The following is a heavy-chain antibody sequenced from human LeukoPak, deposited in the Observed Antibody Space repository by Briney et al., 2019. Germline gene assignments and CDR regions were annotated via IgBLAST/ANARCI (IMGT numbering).Heavy chain of an antibody. CDR3: AKEYDFWSGSPYYFDC. CDR2: ISGSGGST. Sequence: GGSLRLSCAASGFTFSSYAMSWVRQAPGKGLEWVSAISGSGGSTYYADSVKGRFTISRDNSKNTLYLQMNSLRAEDTAVYYCAKEYDFWSGSPYYFDCWGQGTLVTVSS. V-gene: IGHV3-23*01. CDR1: GFTFSSYA. J-gene: IGHJ4*02. D-gene: IGHD3-3*01.